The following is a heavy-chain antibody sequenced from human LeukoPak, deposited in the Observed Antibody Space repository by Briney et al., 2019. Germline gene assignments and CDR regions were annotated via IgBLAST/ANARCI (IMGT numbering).Heavy chain of an antibody. CDR1: GYTFTDYY. CDR3: ARPMVRGVIFDGMDV. V-gene: IGHV1-2*02. D-gene: IGHD3-10*01. CDR2: INPNSGGT. Sequence: GASVKVSCKASGYTFTDYYIHWVRQAPGQGLECMGWINPNSGGTDYAQKFQGRVTMTRDTSISTAYMELSRLRSDDTAVYYCARPMVRGVIFDGMDVWGQGTTVTVSS. J-gene: IGHJ6*02.